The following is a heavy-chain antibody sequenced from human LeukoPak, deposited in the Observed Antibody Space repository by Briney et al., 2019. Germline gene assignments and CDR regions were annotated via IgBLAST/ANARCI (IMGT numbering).Heavy chain of an antibody. Sequence: GGSLRLSCAASGFTFSSYAMHWVRQAPGKGLEWVAVISYDGSNKYYADSVKGRFTISRDNSKNTLYLQMNSLRAEDTAVYCCARGAGYSSGWLDYWGQGTLVTVSS. CDR3: ARGAGYSSGWLDY. CDR1: GFTFSSYA. J-gene: IGHJ4*02. CDR2: ISYDGSNK. D-gene: IGHD6-19*01. V-gene: IGHV3-30*04.